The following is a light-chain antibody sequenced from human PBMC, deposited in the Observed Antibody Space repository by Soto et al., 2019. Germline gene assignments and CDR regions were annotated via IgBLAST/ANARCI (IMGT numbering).Light chain of an antibody. CDR1: NSNIGAGYD. V-gene: IGLV1-40*01. CDR2: TKS. J-gene: IGLJ1*01. Sequence: QAVVTQPPSVSAAPGQSISIACTGTNSNIGAGYDVHWYRQVPGAAPKALLSTKSHRPSGVPDRFSASRSGTSASLAISGLQAEDEADYWCQSYDTGLVGLIFGTGTKLTVL. CDR3: QSYDTGLVGLI.